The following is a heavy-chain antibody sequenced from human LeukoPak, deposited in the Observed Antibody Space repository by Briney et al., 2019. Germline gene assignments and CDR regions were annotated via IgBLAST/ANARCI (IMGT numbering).Heavy chain of an antibody. J-gene: IGHJ6*02. CDR3: ARLRGIAAAGYYYGMDV. CDR1: GFTFSSYW. Sequence: GGSLRLSCAASGFTFSSYWMNWVRQAPGKGLEWVSSISSSSSYIYYADSVKGRFTISRDNAKNSLYLQMNSLRAEDTAVYYCARLRGIAAAGYYYGMDVWGQGTTVTVSS. V-gene: IGHV3-21*01. CDR2: ISSSSSYI. D-gene: IGHD6-13*01.